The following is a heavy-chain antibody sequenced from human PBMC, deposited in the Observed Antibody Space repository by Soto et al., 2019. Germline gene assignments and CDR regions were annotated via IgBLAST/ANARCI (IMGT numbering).Heavy chain of an antibody. CDR1: GHTLSDFS. CDR2: FDPEDGDP. Sequence: ASVKVSCKVSGHTLSDFSMHWVRQAPGRGLEWMGGFDPEDGDPIYAQNFQGRVTMAEDSSTGTAYMELSSLGSEDTAMYYCATDLLTAVAGEEGYWGQGTLVTVSS. D-gene: IGHD6-19*01. V-gene: IGHV1-24*01. J-gene: IGHJ4*02. CDR3: ATDLLTAVAGEEGY.